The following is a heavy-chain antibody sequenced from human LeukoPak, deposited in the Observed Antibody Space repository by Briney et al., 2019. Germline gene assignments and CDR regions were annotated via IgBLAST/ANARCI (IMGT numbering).Heavy chain of an antibody. CDR2: ISYDGSFK. CDR3: ARDRSGQQLISRKEYYYMDV. Sequence: GRSLRLSCAASGFIFSNYGMHWVRQAPGKGLEWVAVISYDGSFKYYVDSVKGRFTISRDNSKNTLFLQMNSLRAEDTAVYYCARDRSGQQLISRKEYYYMDVWGKGTTVTISS. CDR1: GFIFSNYG. D-gene: IGHD3-10*01. J-gene: IGHJ6*03. V-gene: IGHV3-30*03.